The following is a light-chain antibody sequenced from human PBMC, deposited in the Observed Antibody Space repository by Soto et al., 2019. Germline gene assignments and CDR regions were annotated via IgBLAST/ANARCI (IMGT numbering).Light chain of an antibody. Sequence: EIVLTQSQRSLSLSPGERANVSCRASQSVSSSYLAWYQQKPGQAPRLLIYGASSRATGIPDRFSGSGCGTDFTLTISRLEPDDFAVYYCQQSGTFGQGTKVEIK. CDR2: GAS. V-gene: IGKV3-20*01. CDR3: QQSGT. CDR1: QSVSSSY. J-gene: IGKJ1*01.